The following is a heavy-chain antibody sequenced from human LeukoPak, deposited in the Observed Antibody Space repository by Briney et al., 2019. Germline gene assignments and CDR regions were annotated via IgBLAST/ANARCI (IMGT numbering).Heavy chain of an antibody. V-gene: IGHV3-21*01. D-gene: IGHD2-15*01. J-gene: IGHJ4*02. CDR2: ISSSSSYI. CDR3: ARDSGGGGSSETDY. CDR1: GFSFSSYS. Sequence: GGSLRLSCAASGFSFSSYSMNWVRQAPGKGLEWVSSISSSSSYIYYADSVKGRFTISRDNAKNSLYLQMNSLRAEDTAVYYCARDSGGGGSSETDYWGQGTLVTVSS.